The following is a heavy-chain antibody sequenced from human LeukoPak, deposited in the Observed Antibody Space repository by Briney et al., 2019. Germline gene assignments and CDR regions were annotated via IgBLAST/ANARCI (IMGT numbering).Heavy chain of an antibody. CDR2: INEDGGKT. V-gene: IGHV3-43*02. Sequence: GVSLRLSCAVSGFSFDDYPMHWVRQAPGKGLEWVSLINEDGGKTFYADSVRGRFTTSRDNSKNSLYLQMNSLRTEDTALYYCAKEIDTLGTNAFDIWGQGTIVTVSS. CDR3: AKEIDTLGTNAFDI. D-gene: IGHD2-15*01. CDR1: GFSFDDYP. J-gene: IGHJ3*02.